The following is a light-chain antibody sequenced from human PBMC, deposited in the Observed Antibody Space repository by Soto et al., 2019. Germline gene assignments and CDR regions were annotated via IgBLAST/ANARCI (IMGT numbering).Light chain of an antibody. Sequence: ERVLAQSPATLSLSPGDRATLSCRASQSLDSSLAWFQQKPGHAPRLLIYDVSYPASGIPARFSGSGSGTDFTLTISSLEPEDFAVYYCQQGNNWAWTFGPGTKVQIK. CDR3: QQGNNWAWT. CDR1: QSLDSS. J-gene: IGKJ1*01. CDR2: DVS. V-gene: IGKV3-11*01.